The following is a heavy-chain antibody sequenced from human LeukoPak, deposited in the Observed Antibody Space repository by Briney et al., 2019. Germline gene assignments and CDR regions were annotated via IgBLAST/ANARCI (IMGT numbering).Heavy chain of an antibody. V-gene: IGHV3-23*01. J-gene: IGHJ4*02. CDR1: GFIFRRAV. Sequence: GGPLSLPCGACGFIFRRAVMSWVGQAPGEEVVGGSAIISGSGTTYAESVKGRFTISRDNAKNSLSLQMNDLRAEDTAFYYCAKGKPRKNDNTGYSSPDYWAQGTLVTLSS. CDR2: IISGSGTT. D-gene: IGHD3-22*01. CDR3: AKGKPRKNDNTGYSSPDY.